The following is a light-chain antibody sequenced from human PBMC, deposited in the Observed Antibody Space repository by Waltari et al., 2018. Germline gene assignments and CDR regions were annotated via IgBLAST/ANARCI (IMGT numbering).Light chain of an antibody. CDR1: QGISTN. J-gene: IGKJ1*01. CDR3: HQVYTYPRA. Sequence: IQLTQSPSSLSASVGDRVTIPCRASQGISTNLAWYQQKTGKAPKLLIYLAATLQSGVPSRFSGSGSGTDFTLTISSLQPEDFATYYCHQVYTYPRAFGQGTKVEIK. CDR2: LAA. V-gene: IGKV1-9*01.